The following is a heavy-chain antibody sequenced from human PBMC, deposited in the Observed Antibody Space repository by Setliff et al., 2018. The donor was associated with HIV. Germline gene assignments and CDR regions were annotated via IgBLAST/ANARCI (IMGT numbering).Heavy chain of an antibody. J-gene: IGHJ4*02. V-gene: IGHV4-34*01. Sequence: SETLSLTCAVYNGSFSAYYWAWIRQPPGKGLEWIGNIYHSGGTHYNPSLRSRVTISVDTSKNHFSLKLSSVTAADTAVFYCARVPFTTGFDYWGQGILVTVSS. D-gene: IGHD3-3*01. CDR3: ARVPFTTGFDY. CDR2: IYHSGGT. CDR1: NGSFSAYY.